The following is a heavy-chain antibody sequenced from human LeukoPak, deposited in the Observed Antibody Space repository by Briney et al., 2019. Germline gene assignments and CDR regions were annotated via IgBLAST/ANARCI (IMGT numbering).Heavy chain of an antibody. CDR1: GASISSNDYY. D-gene: IGHD1-26*01. CDR2: IYSSGNT. Sequence: PSETLSLTCTVSGASISSNDYYWGWVRQPPGKGLEWIGNIYSSGNTYYNASLKSRVTIYIDTSKNQFSLNLSSVTAADTAVYYCAKSGGSGLIDYWGQGTLVTVSS. V-gene: IGHV4-39*01. J-gene: IGHJ4*02. CDR3: AKSGGSGLIDY.